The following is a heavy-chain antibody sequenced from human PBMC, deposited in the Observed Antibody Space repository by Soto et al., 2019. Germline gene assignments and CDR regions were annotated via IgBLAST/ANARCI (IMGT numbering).Heavy chain of an antibody. CDR2: MNPSSGNT. Sequence: ASVKVSCKTSGYTFASYGSNWVRQATGQGLEWMGWMNPSSGNTGFAQKFQGRVTMTWNTSISTAYMELSSLRSEDTAVYYCARVPRAAAGGYNWLDPWGQGTLVTVSS. CDR1: GYTFASYG. J-gene: IGHJ5*02. V-gene: IGHV1-8*01. CDR3: ARVPRAAAGGYNWLDP. D-gene: IGHD6-13*01.